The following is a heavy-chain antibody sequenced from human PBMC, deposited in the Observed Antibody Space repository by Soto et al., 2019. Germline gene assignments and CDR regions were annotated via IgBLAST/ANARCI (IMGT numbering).Heavy chain of an antibody. J-gene: IGHJ5*02. CDR1: GFTFSSYW. V-gene: IGHV3-7*05. D-gene: IGHD1-26*01. Sequence: EVQLVESGGGLVQPGGSLRLSCTASGFTFSSYWMNWVRQARGKGLEWVGNIKEDGSEKFYVDSVKGRFTISRDNAKNSLYLDMNSLRVEDTSIYFCARDFGGPWGQATLVTVSS. CDR3: ARDFGGP. CDR2: IKEDGSEK.